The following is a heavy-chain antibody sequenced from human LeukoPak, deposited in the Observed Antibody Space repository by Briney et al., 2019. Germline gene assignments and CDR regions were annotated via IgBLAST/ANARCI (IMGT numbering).Heavy chain of an antibody. CDR3: ARFYANEWELPH. J-gene: IGHJ4*02. CDR2: ISYDGSNK. V-gene: IGHV3-30*04. D-gene: IGHD1-26*01. CDR1: GYTFSSYA. Sequence: PGRSLRLSCAASGYTFSSYAMHWVRQAPGKGLEWVAVISYDGSNKYYAGSVKGRFTISRDNSKNTLYLQMNSLRAEDTAVYYCARFYANEWELPHWGQGTLVTVSS.